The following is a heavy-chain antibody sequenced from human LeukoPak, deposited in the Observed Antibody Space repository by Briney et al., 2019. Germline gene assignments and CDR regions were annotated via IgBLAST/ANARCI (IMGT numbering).Heavy chain of an antibody. D-gene: IGHD2-15*01. CDR2: IKQDESEK. CDR3: ASSVVVIAATTLDI. V-gene: IGHV3-7*01. CDR1: GFTFSSYW. Sequence: GGSLRLSCAASGFTFSSYWMSRVRQAPGNGLEWVANIKQDESEKYYVDSVKGRFTISRDNARNSLYLQMNSLRAEDTAMYYCASSVVVIAATTLDIWGQGTMVTVSS. J-gene: IGHJ3*02.